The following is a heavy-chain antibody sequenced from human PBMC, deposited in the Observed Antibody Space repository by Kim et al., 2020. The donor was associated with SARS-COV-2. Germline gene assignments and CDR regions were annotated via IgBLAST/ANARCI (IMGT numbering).Heavy chain of an antibody. CDR1: GGSISSYY. D-gene: IGHD4-17*01. CDR3: ARTIDYGDCVFDY. Sequence: SETLSLICTVSGGSISSYYWSWIRQPPGKGLEWIGYIYYSGSTNYNPSLKSRVTISVDTSKNQFSLKLSSVTAADTAVYYCARTIDYGDCVFDYWGQGTLVTVSS. CDR2: IYYSGST. V-gene: IGHV4-59*01. J-gene: IGHJ4*02.